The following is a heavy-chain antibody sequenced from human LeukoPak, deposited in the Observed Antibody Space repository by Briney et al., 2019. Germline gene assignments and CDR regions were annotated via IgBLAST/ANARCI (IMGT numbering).Heavy chain of an antibody. J-gene: IGHJ6*02. V-gene: IGHV3-13*04. CDR3: ARADVVRGFLRGYYYYGMDA. CDR1: GFTFSSYD. D-gene: IGHD3-10*01. Sequence: GGSLRLSCAASGFTFSSYDMHWVRQATGKGLEWVSAIGTAGDTYYPGSVKGRFTISRENAKNSLYLQMNSLRAGDTAVYYCARADVVRGFLRGYYYYGMDAWGQGTTVTVSS. CDR2: IGTAGDT.